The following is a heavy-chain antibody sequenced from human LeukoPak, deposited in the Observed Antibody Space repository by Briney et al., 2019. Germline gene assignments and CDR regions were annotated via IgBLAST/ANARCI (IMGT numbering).Heavy chain of an antibody. Sequence: GASVNVSCKASGYTFISYAFSWVRQAPGQGLEGMGWISAYTGNTNSAQKVHGRVAMTTDTSTSTAYMDLRSLRSDDTAVYYCARGRFGDFVSFDYWGQGTLVTVSS. V-gene: IGHV1-18*01. CDR2: ISAYTGNT. CDR1: GYTFISYA. CDR3: ARGRFGDFVSFDY. J-gene: IGHJ4*02. D-gene: IGHD2/OR15-2a*01.